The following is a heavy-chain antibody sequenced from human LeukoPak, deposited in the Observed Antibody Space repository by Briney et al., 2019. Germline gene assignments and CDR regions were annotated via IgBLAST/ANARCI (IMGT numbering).Heavy chain of an antibody. CDR2: IYPGDSDT. D-gene: IGHD3-22*01. CDR1: GYSFTSYW. CDR3: ARLSYYDSSGCHNFDY. J-gene: IGHJ4*02. V-gene: IGHV5-51*01. Sequence: GESLKISCKGSGYSFTSYWIGWVRQMPGKGLEWMGIIYPGDSDTRYSPSFQGQVTISADKSISTAYLQWSSLKASDTAMYYCARLSYYDSSGCHNFDYWGQGTLVTVSS.